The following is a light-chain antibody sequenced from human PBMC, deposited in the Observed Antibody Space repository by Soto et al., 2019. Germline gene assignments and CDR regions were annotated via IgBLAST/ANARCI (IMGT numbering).Light chain of an antibody. J-gene: IGKJ1*01. Sequence: EIVLTQSPGTLSLSPGERVTLSCRASQSVSNNYLAWYQQKPGQAPRLLIYGASNRATGIPDRFSCSGSGTDFTLNISSLEPEDFAVYYCQQYGSSGTFGQGTKVEIK. CDR3: QQYGSSGT. V-gene: IGKV3-20*01. CDR1: QSVSNNY. CDR2: GAS.